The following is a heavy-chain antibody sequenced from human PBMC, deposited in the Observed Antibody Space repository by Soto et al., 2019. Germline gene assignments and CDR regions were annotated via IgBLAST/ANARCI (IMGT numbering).Heavy chain of an antibody. CDR1: GGTFSSYT. Sequence: GASVKVSCKASGGTFSSYTISWVRQAPGQGLEWMGRIIPILGNTKYSQKFQGRVTITRDTSASTAYMELSSLRSEDTAVYYCARGARPSIAAAGTLNYWGQGTLVTVSS. J-gene: IGHJ4*02. D-gene: IGHD6-13*01. CDR3: ARGARPSIAAAGTLNY. V-gene: IGHV1-69*02. CDR2: IIPILGNT.